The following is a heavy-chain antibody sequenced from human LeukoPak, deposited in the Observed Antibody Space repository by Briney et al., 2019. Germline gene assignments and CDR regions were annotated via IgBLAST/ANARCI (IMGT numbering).Heavy chain of an antibody. CDR3: ARLQWFGESKKGYSYYMDV. D-gene: IGHD3-10*01. V-gene: IGHV4-39*01. Sequence: SETLSLTCTVSGGSISSGSYYWGWIRQPPGEGLEWIGSIYYSSDTYYNPSLESRVTISVDTSKNQFSLKLSSVTAADTAVYYCARLQWFGESKKGYSYYMDVWGKGTTVTVSS. J-gene: IGHJ6*03. CDR1: GGSISSGSYY. CDR2: IYYSSDT.